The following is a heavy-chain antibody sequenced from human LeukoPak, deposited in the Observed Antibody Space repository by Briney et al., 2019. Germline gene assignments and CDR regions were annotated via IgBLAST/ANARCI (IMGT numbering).Heavy chain of an antibody. J-gene: IGHJ4*02. CDR3: ARHHIYSTTWLPSFDY. Sequence: SDTLSLTCTVSGGPISSNTYYWAPIRQPPGKGLERIGCMFYSGSTYSTPSLKSRVTISVATSKTKFSLKLTCVTAADTAVYYCARHHIYSTTWLPSFDYWGQGTLVTVSS. CDR1: GGPISSNTYY. D-gene: IGHD6-13*01. V-gene: IGHV4-39*01. CDR2: MFYSGST.